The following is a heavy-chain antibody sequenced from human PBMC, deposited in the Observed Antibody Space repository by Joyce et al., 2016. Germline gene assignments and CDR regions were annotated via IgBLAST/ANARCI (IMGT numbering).Heavy chain of an antibody. CDR2: ISDTSYYR. D-gene: IGHD3-16*01. CDR3: ARGGISYYYAMDV. CDR1: GSTFSTSS. V-gene: IGHV3-21*01. Sequence: QLVESGGGVVKPGGSLGLSCEASGSTFSTSSMSWFRQAPGKGLEWVAAISDTSYYRFHAETVRGRFTVSRDNAKKTLYLQMNSLRAEDSAVFYCARGGISYYYAMDVWGQGTTVTVSS. J-gene: IGHJ6*02.